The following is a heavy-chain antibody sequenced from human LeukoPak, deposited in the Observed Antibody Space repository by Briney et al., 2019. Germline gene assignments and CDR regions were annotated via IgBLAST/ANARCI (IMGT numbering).Heavy chain of an antibody. Sequence: SETLSLTCTVSGGSISSYYWSWIRQPAGKGLEWIGRIYTSGSTNYNPSLKSRVTISVDTSKNQFSLKLSSVTAADTAVYYCARVPRRGYYDSSGYYWFDPWGQGTLVTVSS. J-gene: IGHJ5*02. CDR2: IYTSGST. V-gene: IGHV4-4*07. D-gene: IGHD3-22*01. CDR1: GGSISSYY. CDR3: ARVPRRGYYDSSGYYWFDP.